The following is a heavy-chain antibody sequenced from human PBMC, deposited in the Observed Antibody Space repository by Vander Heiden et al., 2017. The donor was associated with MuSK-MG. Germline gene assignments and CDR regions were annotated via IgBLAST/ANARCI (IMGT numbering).Heavy chain of an antibody. CDR1: GFPFSTYN. CDR2: ITGSSSYI. CDR3: ARDVLGDQVEYCFDY. V-gene: IGHV3-21*01. J-gene: IGHJ4*02. D-gene: IGHD1-26*01. Sequence: EVQLVESGGGLVKPGGSLSLSCAASGFPFSTYNLNWVRQAPGKGLEWVSSITGSSSYIYYADSVKGRFTISRDNAKNSLYLQMNSLRAEDTAVYYCARDVLGDQVEYCFDYWGQGTLVTVSS.